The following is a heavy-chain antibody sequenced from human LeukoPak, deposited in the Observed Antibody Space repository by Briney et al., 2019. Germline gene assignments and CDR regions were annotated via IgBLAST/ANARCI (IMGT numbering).Heavy chain of an antibody. Sequence: GGSLRLSCAASGFTFDDYAMHWVRQAPGKGLEWVSGISWNSGSIGYADSVKGRFTISRDNAKNSLYLQMNSLRAEDTALYYCAKDRGYSNYFDNWGQGTLVTVSS. CDR3: AKDRGYSNYFDN. CDR2: ISWNSGSI. CDR1: GFTFDDYA. D-gene: IGHD4-11*01. V-gene: IGHV3-9*01. J-gene: IGHJ4*02.